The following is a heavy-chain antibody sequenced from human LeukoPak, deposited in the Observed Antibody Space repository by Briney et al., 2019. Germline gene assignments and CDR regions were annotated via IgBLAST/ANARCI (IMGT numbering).Heavy chain of an antibody. J-gene: IGHJ5*02. Sequence: KPSETLSLTCAVYGGSFSGYYWSWIRQPPGKGLEWIGEINHSGSTNYNPSLKSRVTISVDTSKNQFSLKLSSVTAADTAVYYCARDIDPAGEHWFDPWGQGTLVTVSS. CDR1: GGSFSGYY. CDR3: ARDIDPAGEHWFDP. CDR2: INHSGST. V-gene: IGHV4-34*01. D-gene: IGHD3-10*01.